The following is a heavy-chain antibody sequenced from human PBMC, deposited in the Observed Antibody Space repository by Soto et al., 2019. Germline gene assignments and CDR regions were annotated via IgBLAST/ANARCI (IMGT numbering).Heavy chain of an antibody. CDR1: GYNFMKYG. V-gene: IGHV1-18*01. J-gene: IGHJ4*02. CDR2: ISPYSGYT. CDR3: AREVTVLIPAAQPSHSDS. Sequence: ASVKVSCKGVGYNFMKYGINWVRQAPGQGLEWVGWISPYSGYTHSAQKFHGRLTLTTDTAASTAYMELEVLRSADTALYFCAREVTVLIPAAQPSHSDSWGQATLVTVSS. D-gene: IGHD2-2*01.